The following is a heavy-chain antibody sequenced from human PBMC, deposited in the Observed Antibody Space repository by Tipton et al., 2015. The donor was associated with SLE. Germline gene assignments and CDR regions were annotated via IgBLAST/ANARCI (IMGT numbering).Heavy chain of an antibody. CDR3: ARDGLTAGTFEH. V-gene: IGHV3-9*01. D-gene: IGHD6-19*01. CDR1: GFTFDDFA. CDR2: IDWNGASV. Sequence: SLRLSCAASGFTFDDFAMHWVRQGPGKGLEWVSCIDWNGASVAYADSVKGRFTISRDNAKNSLYLQMNSLRAEDTAVYYCARDGLTAGTFEHWGQGTLVTVSS. J-gene: IGHJ4*02.